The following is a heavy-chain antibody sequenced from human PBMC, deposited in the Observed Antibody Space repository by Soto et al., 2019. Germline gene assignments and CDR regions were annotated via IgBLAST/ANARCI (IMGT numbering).Heavy chain of an antibody. Sequence: PGGSLRLSCAASGFTFSSYSMNWVRQAPGKGLEWVSYISSSSSIIYYADSVKGRFTISRDNAKNSLYLQMNSLRDEDTAVYYCARNCAAAAPADPSYCYGMDVLGQGTTVTVSS. CDR2: ISSSSSII. CDR3: ARNCAAAAPADPSYCYGMDV. D-gene: IGHD6-13*01. J-gene: IGHJ6*02. V-gene: IGHV3-48*02. CDR1: GFTFSSYS.